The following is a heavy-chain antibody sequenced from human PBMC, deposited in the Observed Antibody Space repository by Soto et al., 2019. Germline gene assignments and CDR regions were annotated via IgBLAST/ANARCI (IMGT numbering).Heavy chain of an antibody. V-gene: IGHV4-30-2*01. D-gene: IGHD6-19*01. CDR1: GDSYSISTYS. CDR3: AGMPYTSGLRFDP. CDR2: TYQSGVT. J-gene: IGHJ5*02. Sequence: SETLSLTCNMSGDSYSISTYSWSWIRQPPGKALQWIGFTYQSGVTSYNPSLASRVSISLDRSNNQCSLKLKSVTAADTAVYFCAGMPYTSGLRFDPWGPGTLVTVSS.